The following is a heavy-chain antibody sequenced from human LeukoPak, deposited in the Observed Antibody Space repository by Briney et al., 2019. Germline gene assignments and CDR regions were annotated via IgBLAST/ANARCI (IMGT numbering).Heavy chain of an antibody. J-gene: IGHJ6*02. CDR1: GGSISSGDYY. D-gene: IGHD3-22*01. V-gene: IGHV4-30-4*01. Sequence: SETLSLTCTVSGGSISSGDYYWSWIRQPPGKGLEWIGYIYYSGSTYYNPSLKSRVTISVDTSKNQFSLKLSSVTAADTAVYYCARKAVSGYPYYYYGMDVWGQGTTVTVSS. CDR3: ARKAVSGYPYYYYGMDV. CDR2: IYYSGST.